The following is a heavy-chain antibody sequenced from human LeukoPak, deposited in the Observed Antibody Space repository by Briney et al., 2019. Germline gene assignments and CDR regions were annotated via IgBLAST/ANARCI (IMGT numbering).Heavy chain of an antibody. V-gene: IGHV1-2*02. CDR2: INPNSGGT. J-gene: IGHJ4*02. CDR3: ARVFRRPAYGDGRSDYFDY. D-gene: IGHD4-17*01. Sequence: ASVKVSCTASGYSFTGYYIHWVRQAPGHGLEWMGWINPNSGGTNYAQKFQGRVTMTRDTSISTAYMELSRLRSDDTAVYYCARVFRRPAYGDGRSDYFDYWGQGTLVTVSS. CDR1: GYSFTGYY.